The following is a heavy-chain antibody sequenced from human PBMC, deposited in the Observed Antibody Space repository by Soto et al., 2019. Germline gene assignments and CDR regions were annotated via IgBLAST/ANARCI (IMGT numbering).Heavy chain of an antibody. Sequence: PGGSLRLSCAASGITFSDYAMSWVRQAAGKGLEWVSGISANGGSTYHADSVKGRLTISRDNSKDTLYLHMNSLRVEDTAVYYCASSRIEASGSAFDIWGQGTLVTVSS. D-gene: IGHD6-13*01. CDR3: ASSRIEASGSAFDI. V-gene: IGHV3-23*01. CDR2: ISANGGST. J-gene: IGHJ3*02. CDR1: GITFSDYA.